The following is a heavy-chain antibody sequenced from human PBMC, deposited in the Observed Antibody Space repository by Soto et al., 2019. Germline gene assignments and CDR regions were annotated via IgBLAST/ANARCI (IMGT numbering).Heavy chain of an antibody. Sequence: GGSLRLSCAASGFTFDDYAMHWVRQAPGKGLEWVSGISWNSGSIGYADSVKGRFTISRDNAKNSLYLQMNSLRAEDTALYYCEKDRGSSGYYYAFDYWGQGTLVTVSS. D-gene: IGHD3-22*01. CDR1: GFTFDDYA. J-gene: IGHJ4*02. V-gene: IGHV3-9*01. CDR2: ISWNSGSI. CDR3: EKDRGSSGYYYAFDY.